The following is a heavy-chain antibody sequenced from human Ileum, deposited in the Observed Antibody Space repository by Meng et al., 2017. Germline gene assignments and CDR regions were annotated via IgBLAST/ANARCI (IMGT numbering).Heavy chain of an antibody. J-gene: IGHJ4*02. Sequence: EMQLLQSGGGLVQPGGCVRLSCAAAGFTFNSYYMSWVRQVPGMGLECVSTISDSGVSTYYADSVKGRFTISRDNSRYTLHLQMNSLKTEDTALYYCTADVPNAPPQIDYWGQGTLVTVSS. D-gene: IGHD3-10*02. CDR1: GFTFNSYY. V-gene: IGHV3-23*01. CDR2: ISDSGVST. CDR3: TADVPNAPPQIDY.